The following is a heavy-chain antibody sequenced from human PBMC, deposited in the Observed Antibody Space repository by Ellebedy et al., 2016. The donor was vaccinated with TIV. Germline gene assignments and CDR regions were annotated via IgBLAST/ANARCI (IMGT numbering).Heavy chain of an antibody. V-gene: IGHV4-59*11. Sequence: SETLSLTCTVSGGSISNHYWSWMRQSPGKGLEWIGYIYYSGSTTYNPSLKSRFTISVDTSKNQFSMKLTAVTAADTAVYYCARLRVAVAGLYYYYMDVWGTGTSVTVSS. CDR2: IYYSGST. D-gene: IGHD6-19*01. J-gene: IGHJ6*03. CDR3: ARLRVAVAGLYYYYMDV. CDR1: GGSISNHY.